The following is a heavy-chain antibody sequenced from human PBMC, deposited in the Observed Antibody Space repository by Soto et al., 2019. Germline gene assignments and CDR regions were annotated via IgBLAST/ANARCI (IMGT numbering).Heavy chain of an antibody. CDR3: ARDYGDYSSFFDY. Sequence: PSETLSLTCTVSGGSITTYQWSWIRQPPGKGLEWIGGYSGFTNYNPSLESRATISVDHSKNQFSLTLRSVTAADTAVYYCARDYGDYSSFFDYWGQGALVTVS. CDR1: GGSITTYQ. CDR2: YSGFT. D-gene: IGHD4-17*01. V-gene: IGHV4-59*01. J-gene: IGHJ4*02.